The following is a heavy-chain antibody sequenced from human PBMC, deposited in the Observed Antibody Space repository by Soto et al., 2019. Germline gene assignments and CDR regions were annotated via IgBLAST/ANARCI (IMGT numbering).Heavy chain of an antibody. CDR2: IIPIFGTA. D-gene: IGHD5-12*01. V-gene: IGHV1-69*14. CDR1: GGTFSSYT. CDR3: ARGNHRWLQLWYFDL. J-gene: IGHJ2*01. Sequence: QVQLVQSGAEVKKPGSSVTVSCKASGGTFSSYTISWVRQAPGQGLEWMGGIIPIFGTANYAQKFQGRVTIXXDXSMXTADMELSSLRSEDTAVYYCARGNHRWLQLWYFDLWGRGTLVTVSS.